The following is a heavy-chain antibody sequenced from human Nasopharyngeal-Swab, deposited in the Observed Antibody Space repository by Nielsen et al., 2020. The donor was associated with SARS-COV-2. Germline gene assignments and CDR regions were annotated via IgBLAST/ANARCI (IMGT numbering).Heavy chain of an antibody. Sequence: GESLKISCAASGFSFSNYGMSWVRQAPGKGLEWVSSISGSGGGTQYADSVKGRFTISRDNAKNSLYLQMNSLRAEDTAVYYCASVVQWLSQYYYGLDVWGQGTTVTVSS. J-gene: IGHJ6*02. V-gene: IGHV3-23*01. D-gene: IGHD6-19*01. CDR3: ASVVQWLSQYYYGLDV. CDR1: GFSFSNYG. CDR2: ISGSGGGT.